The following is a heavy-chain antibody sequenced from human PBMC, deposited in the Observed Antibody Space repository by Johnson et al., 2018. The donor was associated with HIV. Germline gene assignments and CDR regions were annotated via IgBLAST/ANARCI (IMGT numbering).Heavy chain of an antibody. CDR1: GITVNTNY. CDR2: ICSDGNT. J-gene: IGHJ3*01. V-gene: IGHV3-66*02. CDR3: ARDGRDLVTRGSFDV. D-gene: IGHD3-9*01. Sequence: VQLVESGGGLVQSGESLRLSCAASGITVNTNYMSWVRRAPGKGLEWVSVICSDGNTYYADAVKGRFTISRDNSRNMVYLQMNSLRPEDTAVYYCARDGRDLVTRGSFDVWGQGTVVTVSS.